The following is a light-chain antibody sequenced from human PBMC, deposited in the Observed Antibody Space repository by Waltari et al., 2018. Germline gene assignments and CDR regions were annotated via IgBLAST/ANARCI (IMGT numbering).Light chain of an antibody. CDR1: QGVGKY. CDR3: QKYDFLPAT. Sequence: EIVLTQSPGTLSLSPGERATLSCRASQGVGKYLAWYQQRPGQAPRLLLYHTSSRATGIPDRFSGSGYGTDFSRAGGGGEPEDFAVYYCQKYDFLPATFGQGTTVEIK. V-gene: IGKV3-20*01. J-gene: IGKJ1*01. CDR2: HTS.